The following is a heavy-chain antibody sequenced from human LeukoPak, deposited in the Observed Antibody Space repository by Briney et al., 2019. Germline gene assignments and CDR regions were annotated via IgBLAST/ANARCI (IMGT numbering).Heavy chain of an antibody. Sequence: GASVKVSCKASGYTFTSYGISWVRQAPGQGLEWMGWISAYNGNTNYAQKLQGRFTMTTDTSTSTAYMELTSLRSDDTAIYYCARNSGKDHVFSPGYYMDDWGKGTTVTVSS. CDR1: GYTFTSYG. J-gene: IGHJ6*03. CDR3: ARNSGKDHVFSPGYYMDD. CDR2: ISAYNGNT. D-gene: IGHD3-10*01. V-gene: IGHV1-18*01.